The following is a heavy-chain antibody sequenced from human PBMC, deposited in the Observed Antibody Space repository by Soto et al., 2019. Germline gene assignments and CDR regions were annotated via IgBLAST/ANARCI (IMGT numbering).Heavy chain of an antibody. Sequence: PGGSLRLSCAASGFTFSSYAMHWVPQAPGKGLEWVAVISYDGSNKYYADSVKGRFTISRDNSKNTLYLQMNSLRAEDTAVYYCAREGNYYGMDVWGQGTTVTVSS. CDR3: AREGNYYGMDV. V-gene: IGHV3-30-3*01. CDR2: ISYDGSNK. CDR1: GFTFSSYA. J-gene: IGHJ6*02. D-gene: IGHD3-10*01.